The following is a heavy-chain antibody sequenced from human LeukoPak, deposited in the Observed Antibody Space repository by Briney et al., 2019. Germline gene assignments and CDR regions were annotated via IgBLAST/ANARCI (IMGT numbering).Heavy chain of an antibody. CDR2: MNPNSGNT. CDR3: ARNPNYYDSSGYLARWDFDL. J-gene: IGHJ2*01. CDR1: GYTFTSYD. D-gene: IGHD3-22*01. V-gene: IGHV1-8*01. Sequence: ASVKVSCKASGYTFTSYDINWVRQATGQGLEWMGWMNPNSGNTGYAQKFQGRVTMTRNTSISTVYMELSSLRSEDTAVYYCARNPNYYDSSGYLARWDFDLWGRGTLVTVSS.